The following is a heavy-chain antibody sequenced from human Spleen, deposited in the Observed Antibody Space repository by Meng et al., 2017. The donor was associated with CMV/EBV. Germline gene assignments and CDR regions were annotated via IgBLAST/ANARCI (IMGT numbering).Heavy chain of an antibody. J-gene: IGHJ3*02. CDR2: ISYDGSNE. V-gene: IGHV3-30*14. CDR1: GFTFRTYA. CDR3: ARVLGGVVIDDAFDI. D-gene: IGHD3-3*01. Sequence: GESLKISCAASGFTFRTYAMHWVRQAPGKGLEWVAVISYDGSNEYYADSVKGRFTISRDNSKNTLYLQMNSLRAEDTAVYYCARVLGGVVIDDAFDIWGQGTMVTVSS.